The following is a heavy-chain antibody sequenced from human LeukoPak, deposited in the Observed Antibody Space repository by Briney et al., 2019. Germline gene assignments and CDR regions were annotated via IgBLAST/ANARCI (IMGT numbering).Heavy chain of an antibody. D-gene: IGHD5-24*01. Sequence: AGSLRLSCAASGFTFCSYGMHWVRQAPGKGLEWVAVIWYDGSNKYYADSVKGRFTISRDNSKSTLYLQMNSLRAEDTAVYYCARDRRDGYKDYYYYGMDVWGQGTTVTVSS. J-gene: IGHJ6*02. V-gene: IGHV3-33*01. CDR2: IWYDGSNK. CDR3: ARDRRDGYKDYYYYGMDV. CDR1: GFTFCSYG.